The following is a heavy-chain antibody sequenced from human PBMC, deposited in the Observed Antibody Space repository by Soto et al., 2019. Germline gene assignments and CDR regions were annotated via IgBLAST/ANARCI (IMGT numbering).Heavy chain of an antibody. D-gene: IGHD2-15*01. J-gene: IGHJ5*02. CDR3: ARVVGDIVVVVAATPGVGKNWFDP. V-gene: IGHV1-18*01. Sequence: SGKVSFKASGYTFTSYGIGGVRQAPGQGLEGMGWISAYNGNTNYAQKLQGRVTMTTDTSTSTAYMELRSLRSDDTAVYYCARVVGDIVVVVAATPGVGKNWFDPSGQGTLVIVSS. CDR1: GYTFTSYG. CDR2: ISAYNGNT.